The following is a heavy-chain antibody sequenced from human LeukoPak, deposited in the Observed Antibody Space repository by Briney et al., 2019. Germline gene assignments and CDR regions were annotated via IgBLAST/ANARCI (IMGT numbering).Heavy chain of an antibody. V-gene: IGHV4-39*07. CDR1: GGSISSSSYY. J-gene: IGHJ5*02. CDR2: IYHSGST. D-gene: IGHD2-8*01. Sequence: PSETLSLTCTVSGGSISSSSYYWGWIRQPPGKGLEWIGEIYHSGSTNYNPSLKSRVTISVDKSKNQFSLKLSSVTAADTAVYYCARTDVRDWFDPWGQGTLVTVSS. CDR3: ARTDVRDWFDP.